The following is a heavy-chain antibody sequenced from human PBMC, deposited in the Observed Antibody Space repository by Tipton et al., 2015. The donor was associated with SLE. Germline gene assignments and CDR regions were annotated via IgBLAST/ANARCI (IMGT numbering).Heavy chain of an antibody. V-gene: IGHV4-4*07. Sequence: LRLSCTVSGGPLSSYYWSWIRQPAGKGLEWIGIFYYGGNTYYNPSLKSPVSISAGTSKNQFSLKLNSVTAADTAVYYCARGYCGGGVCYGRGFFDHWGQGNLVTVSS. J-gene: IGHJ4*02. D-gene: IGHD2-8*02. CDR3: ARGYCGGGVCYGRGFFDH. CDR2: FYYGGNT. CDR1: GGPLSSYY.